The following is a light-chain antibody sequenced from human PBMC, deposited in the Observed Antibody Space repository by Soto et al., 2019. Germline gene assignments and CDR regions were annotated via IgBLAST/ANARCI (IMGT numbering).Light chain of an antibody. Sequence: DIVVTQARLSLLVNPVEPSTLSCTSTQTLLHTNGQNFVDWYLQKQGQAPQLLIYLASIRASGVPDRLSGSGSGRQFTLKISRVEDEDVGVYFCMQVLATPAVTFCQGTRLEI. CDR2: LAS. CDR3: MQVLATPAVT. J-gene: IGKJ5*01. CDR1: QTLLHTNGQNF. V-gene: IGKV2-28*01.